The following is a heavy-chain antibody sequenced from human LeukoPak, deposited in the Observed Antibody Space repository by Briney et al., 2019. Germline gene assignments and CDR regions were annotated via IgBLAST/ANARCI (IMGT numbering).Heavy chain of an antibody. CDR3: ARLGQLVPYFDY. D-gene: IGHD6-6*01. Sequence: PSETLSLTCTVSGGSISSSSYYWGWIRQPPGKGLEWIGSIYYSGSTYYNPSLKSRVTISVDTSKNQFSLKLSSVTAEDTAVYYCARLGQLVPYFDYWGQGTLVTVSS. CDR1: GGSISSSSYY. V-gene: IGHV4-39*07. CDR2: IYYSGST. J-gene: IGHJ4*02.